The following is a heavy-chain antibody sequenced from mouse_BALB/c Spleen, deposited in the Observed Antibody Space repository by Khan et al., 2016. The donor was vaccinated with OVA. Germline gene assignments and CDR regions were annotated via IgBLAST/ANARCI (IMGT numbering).Heavy chain of an antibody. Sequence: VELVESGPGLVAPSQSLSITCTVSGFSLSRYKIHWVRQPPGKGLEWLGMIWGGGGTDYNSTLKIRLSISKDNSKSQVFLKMNSLQTDDTAMYYCARAYYRYDGYYAMDYWGQGTSVTVSS. J-gene: IGHJ4*01. CDR3: ARAYYRYDGYYAMDY. CDR1: GFSLSRYK. CDR2: IWGGGGT. D-gene: IGHD2-14*01. V-gene: IGHV2-6-4*01.